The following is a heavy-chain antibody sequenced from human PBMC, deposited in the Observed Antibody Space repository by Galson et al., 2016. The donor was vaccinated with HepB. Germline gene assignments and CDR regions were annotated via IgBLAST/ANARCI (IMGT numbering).Heavy chain of an antibody. CDR1: GYRFSDYA. V-gene: IGHV1-3*01. CDR3: ARGFRIAADD. Sequence: SVKVSCKASGYRFSDYAMHWVRQAPGPSLEWMGWIDAGDVNAEYSEKFQGRVTISKDTSATRVSMELSSLRTEDTAMYYRARGFRIAADDWGQGTQVTVSS. CDR2: IDAGDVNA. D-gene: IGHD6-13*01. J-gene: IGHJ4*02.